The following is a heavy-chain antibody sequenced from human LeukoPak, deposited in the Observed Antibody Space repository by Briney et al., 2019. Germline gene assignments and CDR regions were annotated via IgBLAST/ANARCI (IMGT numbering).Heavy chain of an antibody. CDR3: ARGVSGIVVVPAAKGWYFDL. CDR2: IYTSGST. J-gene: IGHJ2*01. V-gene: IGHV4-4*07. Sequence: PSETLSLTCTVSGGSISSYYWSWIRQPAGKGLEWIGRIYTSGSTNYNPSLKSRVTMSVDTSKNQFSLKLSSVTAADTAVYYCARGVSGIVVVPAAKGWYFDLWGRGTLVTVSS. D-gene: IGHD2-2*01. CDR1: GGSISSYY.